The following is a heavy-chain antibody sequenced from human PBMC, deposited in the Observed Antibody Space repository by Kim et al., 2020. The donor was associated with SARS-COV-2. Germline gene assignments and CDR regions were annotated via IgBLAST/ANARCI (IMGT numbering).Heavy chain of an antibody. CDR2: INAANGKT. CDR3: ATRVPGTRDIDY. Sequence: ASVKVSCKASGYTFTNHDMQWVRQAPGQRLEWMGWINAANGKTKYSQKFQGRVTITRDTSATTAYMDLSSLKSEDTAVYYCATRVPGTRDIDYWGQGTLVTVAS. V-gene: IGHV1-3*01. CDR1: GYTFTNHD. D-gene: IGHD1-26*01. J-gene: IGHJ4*02.